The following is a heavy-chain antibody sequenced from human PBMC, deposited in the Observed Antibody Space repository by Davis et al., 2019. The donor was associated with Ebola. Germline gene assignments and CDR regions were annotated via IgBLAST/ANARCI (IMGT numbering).Heavy chain of an antibody. CDR3: AKPIHSGTNGAAAGMPDY. CDR1: GFTFSSYE. CDR2: ISSSGSTM. Sequence: GESLKISCAASGFTFSSYEMNWVRQAPGKGLEWVSYISSSGSTMYYADSVKGRFTISRDNAKNSLYLQMNSLRAEDTALYYCAKPIHSGTNGAAAGMPDYWGQGTLVTVSS. D-gene: IGHD6-13*01. V-gene: IGHV3-48*03. J-gene: IGHJ4*02.